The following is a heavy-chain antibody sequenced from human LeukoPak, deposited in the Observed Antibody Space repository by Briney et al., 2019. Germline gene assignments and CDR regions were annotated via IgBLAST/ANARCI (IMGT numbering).Heavy chain of an antibody. D-gene: IGHD3-3*01. V-gene: IGHV1-18*01. CDR3: ARVRGDFWSGYIDY. CDR2: ISAYNGNT. Sequence: ASVKVSCKASGYTFTSYGITWVRQAPGQGLEWMGWISAYNGNTNYAQKLQGRVTMTTDTSTSTAYMELRSLRSDDTAVYYCARVRGDFWSGYIDYWGQGTLVTVSS. J-gene: IGHJ4*02. CDR1: GYTFTSYG.